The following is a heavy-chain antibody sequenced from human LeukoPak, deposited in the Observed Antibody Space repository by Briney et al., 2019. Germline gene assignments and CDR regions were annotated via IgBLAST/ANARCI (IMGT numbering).Heavy chain of an antibody. CDR2: INYGGST. CDR3: ARRRPAPMVNLEEDQQYYMDV. Sequence: SDTLSLTCSVSGGSLSDDYWSWIRQPPGKALEWIGYINYGGSTNYNPSLKSRVTMSVDTSKNQFSLILSSVSAADTAVYYCARRRPAPMVNLEEDQQYYMDVWGSGTTVTVSS. D-gene: IGHD5-18*01. CDR1: GGSLSDDY. V-gene: IGHV4-59*08. J-gene: IGHJ6*03.